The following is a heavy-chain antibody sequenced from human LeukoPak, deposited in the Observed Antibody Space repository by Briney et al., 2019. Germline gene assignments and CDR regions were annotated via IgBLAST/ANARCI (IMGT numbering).Heavy chain of an antibody. CDR2: ISGSGGTT. CDR3: AKDWQEYSSGWLDY. Sequence: GRSLRLSCAASGFTFTNCWMSWIRQAPGKGLEWVSAISGSGGTTYYADSVKGRFTISRDNSKNTLYLQMNSLRAEDTAVYYCAKDWQEYSSGWLDYWGQGTLVTVSS. V-gene: IGHV3-23*01. J-gene: IGHJ4*02. D-gene: IGHD6-19*01. CDR1: GFTFTNCW.